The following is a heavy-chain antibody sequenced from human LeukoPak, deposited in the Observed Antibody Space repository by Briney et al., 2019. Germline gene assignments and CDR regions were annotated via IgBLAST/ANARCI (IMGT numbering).Heavy chain of an antibody. CDR2: ISGSGHTT. CDR3: ARGQQLGKVLDY. Sequence: GGSLRLSCAASGFTFSNYALSWVRQAPGKGLEWVSSISGSGHTTYYADSVKGRFTISRDNAKNSLYLQMNSLRAEDTAVYYCARGQQLGKVLDYWGQGTLVTVSS. V-gene: IGHV3-23*01. J-gene: IGHJ4*02. CDR1: GFTFSNYA. D-gene: IGHD6-13*01.